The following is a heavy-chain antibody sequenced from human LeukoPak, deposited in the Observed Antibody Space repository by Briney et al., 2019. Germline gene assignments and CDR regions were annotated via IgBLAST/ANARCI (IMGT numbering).Heavy chain of an antibody. CDR2: ISAYNGNT. Sequence: GSSVKVSCKASGGTFSSYAISWVRQAPGQGLEWMGWISAYNGNTNYAQKLQGRVTMTTDTSTSTAYMELRSLRSDDTAVYYCARDTYDSSALSRKYFQHWGQGTLVTVSS. J-gene: IGHJ1*01. CDR1: GGTFSSYA. V-gene: IGHV1-18*01. D-gene: IGHD3-22*01. CDR3: ARDTYDSSALSRKYFQH.